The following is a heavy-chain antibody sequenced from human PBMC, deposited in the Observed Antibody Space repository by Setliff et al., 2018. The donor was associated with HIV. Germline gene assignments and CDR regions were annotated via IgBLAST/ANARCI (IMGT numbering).Heavy chain of an antibody. V-gene: IGHV4-38-2*01. J-gene: IGHJ4*02. CDR3: ARQGGYNSPLMV. D-gene: IGHD3-10*01. CDR2: IYHSGST. CDR1: RYSITSGYY. Sequence: PSETLSLTCAVSRYSITSGYYWAWIRQPPGKGLEWIGSIYHSGSTYYNVSLKSRITMSVDTSKNQFFLQLISVTAADTAVYYCARQGGYNSPLMVWGQGKLVTVSS.